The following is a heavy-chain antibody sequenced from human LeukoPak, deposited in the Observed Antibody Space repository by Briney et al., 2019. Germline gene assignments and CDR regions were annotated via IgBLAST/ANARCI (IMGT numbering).Heavy chain of an antibody. CDR3: ARGEQYSSSRHFDY. J-gene: IGHJ4*02. D-gene: IGHD6-6*01. Sequence: PSETLSLTCAVYGGSFSGYYWSWIRQPPGKGLEWIGEINHSGSTNYNPSLKSRVTISVDTSKNQFSLKLSSVTAADTAAYYCARGEQYSSSRHFDYWGQGTLVTVSS. CDR2: INHSGST. CDR1: GGSFSGYY. V-gene: IGHV4-34*01.